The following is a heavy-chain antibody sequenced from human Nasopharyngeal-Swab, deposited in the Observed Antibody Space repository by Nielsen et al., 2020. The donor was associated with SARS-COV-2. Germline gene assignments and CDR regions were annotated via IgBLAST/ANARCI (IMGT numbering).Heavy chain of an antibody. D-gene: IGHD2-21*01. CDR3: AKAPYLRGLDV. J-gene: IGHJ6*02. Sequence: GESLKISCAASGFTFSNYALHWVRQAPGKGLEWVAVISYDGSNNYYADSVKDRFTISRDNSKNTLYLQTNSLRVEDTAVYYCAKAPYLRGLDVWGQGTTVTVSS. CDR2: ISYDGSNN. CDR1: GFTFSNYA. V-gene: IGHV3-30*04.